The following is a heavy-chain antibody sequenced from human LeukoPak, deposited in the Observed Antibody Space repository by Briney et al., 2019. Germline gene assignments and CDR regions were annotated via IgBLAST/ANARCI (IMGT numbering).Heavy chain of an antibody. D-gene: IGHD3-10*01. CDR3: ARDLGGPRITMVRGAFDY. J-gene: IGHJ4*02. V-gene: IGHV3-33*01. CDR2: ICYDGSNK. Sequence: GRALRLSCAASGFTFSSYGMHWVRQAPGKGLEGGAVICYDGSNKYYADSVKGRFTISRDNSKNTLYLQMNSLRAEDTAVYYCARDLGGPRITMVRGAFDYWGQGTLVTVSS. CDR1: GFTFSSYG.